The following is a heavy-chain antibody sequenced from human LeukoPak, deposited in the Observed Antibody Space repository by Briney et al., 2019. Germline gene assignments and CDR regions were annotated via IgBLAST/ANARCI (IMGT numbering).Heavy chain of an antibody. CDR1: GFAFGSYG. D-gene: IGHD3-16*01. V-gene: IGHV3-30*02. Sequence: GGSLRLSCAASGFAFGSYGMHWVRQATGKGVEGVAFIRYEGSKKYYADSVKGRFTISRDNSKNTLYLQMNSLRAEDTAVYYCAKDGRIGYFDYWGQGTLVTVSS. CDR2: IRYEGSKK. CDR3: AKDGRIGYFDY. J-gene: IGHJ4*02.